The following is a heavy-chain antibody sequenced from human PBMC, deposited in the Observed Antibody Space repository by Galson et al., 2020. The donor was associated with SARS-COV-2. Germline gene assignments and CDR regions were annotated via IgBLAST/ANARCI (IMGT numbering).Heavy chain of an antibody. J-gene: IGHJ6*02. Sequence: TGGSLRLSCAATGFTIYGNYINWVRQAPGKGLEWVSIIYAYSGANTYYADSVRGRFTISRHNSENTVYLQMNSLRVEDTAVYYCARGVGGMNVWGQGTTVTGSS. V-gene: IGHV3-53*04. CDR1: GFTIYGNY. CDR3: ARGVGGMNV. CDR2: IYAYSGANT. D-gene: IGHD3-10*01.